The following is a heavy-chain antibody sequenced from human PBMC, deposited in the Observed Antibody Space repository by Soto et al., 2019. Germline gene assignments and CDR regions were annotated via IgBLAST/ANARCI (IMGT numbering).Heavy chain of an antibody. CDR3: ARVGATTQLDFDY. Sequence: ASVKVSCKASGGTFSSYAISWVRQAPGQGLEWMGGIIPIFGTANYAQKFQGRVTITADESTSTAYMELSSLRSEDTAVYYCARVGATTQLDFDYWGQGTLVTVS. D-gene: IGHD1-26*01. CDR1: GGTFSSYA. J-gene: IGHJ4*02. CDR2: IIPIFGTA. V-gene: IGHV1-69*13.